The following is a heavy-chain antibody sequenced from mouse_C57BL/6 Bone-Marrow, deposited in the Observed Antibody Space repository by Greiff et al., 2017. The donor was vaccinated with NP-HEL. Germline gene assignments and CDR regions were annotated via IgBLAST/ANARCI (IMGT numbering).Heavy chain of an antibody. CDR2: IYPRSGNT. J-gene: IGHJ2*01. CDR3: ARGGYGHFDY. V-gene: IGHV1-81*01. Sequence: QVQLKQSGAELVRPGASVKLSCKASGYTFTSYGISWVKQRTGQGLEWIGEIYPRSGNTYYNEKFKGKATLTADKSSSTAYMELRSLTSEDSAVYFCARGGYGHFDYWGQGTTLTVSS. CDR1: GYTFTSYG. D-gene: IGHD1-1*01.